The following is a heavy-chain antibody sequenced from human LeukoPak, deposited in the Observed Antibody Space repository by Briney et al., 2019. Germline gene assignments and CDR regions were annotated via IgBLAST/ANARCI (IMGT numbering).Heavy chain of an antibody. D-gene: IGHD6-19*01. Sequence: GGSLRLSCAASGFTFSNYWMTWVRQAPGKGLEWVANIKPDESEKYYVGSVKGRFTISRDNSKNTLYLQMNSLRAEDTAVYYCARPSSGSGWFDPWGQGTLVTVSS. CDR1: GFTFSNYW. V-gene: IGHV3-7*03. CDR2: IKPDESEK. J-gene: IGHJ5*02. CDR3: ARPSSGSGWFDP.